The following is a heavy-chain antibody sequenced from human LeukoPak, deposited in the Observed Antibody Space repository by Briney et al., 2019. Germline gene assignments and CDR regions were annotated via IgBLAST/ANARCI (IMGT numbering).Heavy chain of an antibody. V-gene: IGHV3-23*01. Sequence: GGSLRLSCAASGFTFSIYAMSWVRQAPGKGLQWVSSITSRGESTWYVDSVKGRFTITRDNSENTLYLQMHSLRAEDTAVYYCARDRPNYYGSDGHYYRRDGDYWGRGTLVSVTS. D-gene: IGHD3-22*01. J-gene: IGHJ4*02. CDR2: ITSRGEST. CDR1: GFTFSIYA. CDR3: ARDRPNYYGSDGHYYRRDGDY.